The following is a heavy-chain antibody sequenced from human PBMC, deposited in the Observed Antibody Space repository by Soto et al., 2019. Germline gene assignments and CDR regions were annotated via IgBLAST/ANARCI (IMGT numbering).Heavy chain of an antibody. D-gene: IGHD3-10*01. J-gene: IGHJ6*02. Sequence: QVQLVQSGAEVKKPGSSVKVSCKASGGTFSSYAISWVRQAPGQGLEWMRGIIPIFGTANYAQKFQGRVTITADESTSTAYMELSSLRSEDTAVYYCARERITMVRGAQGGYYYYGMDVWGQGTTVTVSS. V-gene: IGHV1-69*01. CDR3: ARERITMVRGAQGGYYYYGMDV. CDR2: IIPIFGTA. CDR1: GGTFSSYA.